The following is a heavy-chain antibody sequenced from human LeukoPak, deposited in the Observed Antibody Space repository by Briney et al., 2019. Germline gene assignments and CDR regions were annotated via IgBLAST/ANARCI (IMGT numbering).Heavy chain of an antibody. J-gene: IGHJ4*02. CDR2: IYHSGST. CDR3: ARDPLLAAAGTTY. Sequence: SETLSLTCAVSGGSISSSNWWSWVRQPPGKGLEWIGEIYHSGSTNYNPSLKSRVTISVDTSKNQFSLKLSSVTAADTAVYYCARDPLLAAAGTTYWGQGTLVTVSS. D-gene: IGHD6-13*01. CDR1: GGSISSSNW. V-gene: IGHV4-4*02.